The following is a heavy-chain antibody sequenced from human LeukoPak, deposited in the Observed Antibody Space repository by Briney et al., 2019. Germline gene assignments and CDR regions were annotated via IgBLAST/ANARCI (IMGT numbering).Heavy chain of an antibody. CDR3: AKEGQYQLLYYLDY. D-gene: IGHD2-2*01. V-gene: IGHV3-23*01. CDR1: GFTFSSYA. Sequence: GGSLRLSCAASGFTFSSYAMNWVRQAPGKGLEWVSAISGSGGSTYYADSVKGRFTISRDNSKNTLYLQMNSLRAEDTAVYYCAKEGQYQLLYYLDYWGQGTLATVSS. J-gene: IGHJ4*02. CDR2: ISGSGGST.